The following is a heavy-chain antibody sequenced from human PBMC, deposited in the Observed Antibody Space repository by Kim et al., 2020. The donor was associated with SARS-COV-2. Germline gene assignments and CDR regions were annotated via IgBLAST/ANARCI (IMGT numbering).Heavy chain of an antibody. CDR3: AKGRGGSGSFRGMDV. D-gene: IGHD3-10*01. J-gene: IGHJ6*02. V-gene: IGHV3-30*02. Sequence: DSVKGRFTISRDNSKNTLYLQMNSLRAEDTAVYYCAKGRGGSGSFRGMDVWGQGTTVTVSS.